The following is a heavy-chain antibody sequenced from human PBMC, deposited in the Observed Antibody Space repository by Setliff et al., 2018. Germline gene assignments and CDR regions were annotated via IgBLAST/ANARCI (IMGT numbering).Heavy chain of an antibody. CDR3: ARSAGTVYFDY. D-gene: IGHD6-13*01. V-gene: IGHV5-51*01. CDR2: IYPGDSDT. CDR1: GYTFTNYW. Sequence: GESLKISCKGSGYTFTNYWIGWVRQMPGKGLEWMGAIYPGDSDTRHSPSFQGQVTISADKSISTAYLQWSSLKASDTAMYYCARSAGTVYFDYWGQGTLVTVS. J-gene: IGHJ4*02.